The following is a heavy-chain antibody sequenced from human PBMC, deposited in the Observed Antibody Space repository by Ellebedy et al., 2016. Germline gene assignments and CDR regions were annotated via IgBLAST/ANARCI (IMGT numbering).Heavy chain of an antibody. CDR3: ARVDRHLEWLSGGEFDP. J-gene: IGHJ5*02. Sequence: ASVKVSCKASGYTFTSYGISWVRQAPGQGLEWMGWISAYNGNTNYAQKLQGRVTMTTDTSTSTAYMELRSLRSDDTAVYYCARVDRHLEWLSGGEFDPWGQGTLVTVSS. V-gene: IGHV1-18*01. CDR2: ISAYNGNT. CDR1: GYTFTSYG. D-gene: IGHD3-3*01.